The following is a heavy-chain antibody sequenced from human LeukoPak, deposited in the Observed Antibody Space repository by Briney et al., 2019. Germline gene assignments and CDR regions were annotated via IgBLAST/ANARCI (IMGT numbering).Heavy chain of an antibody. Sequence: SVKVSCKASGGTFSSYAISWVRQAPGQGLEWMGGIIPIFGTANYAQKFQGRVTITTDESTSTAYMELSSLRSEDTAVYYCARSVVVPAAIPNWFDPWGQGTLVTVSS. CDR1: GGTFSSYA. J-gene: IGHJ5*02. CDR3: ARSVVVPAAIPNWFDP. V-gene: IGHV1-69*05. CDR2: IIPIFGTA. D-gene: IGHD2-2*02.